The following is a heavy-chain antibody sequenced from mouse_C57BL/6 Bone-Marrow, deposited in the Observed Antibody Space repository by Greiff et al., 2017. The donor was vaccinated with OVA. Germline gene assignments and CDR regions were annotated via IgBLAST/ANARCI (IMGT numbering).Heavy chain of an antibody. D-gene: IGHD3-3*01. Sequence: EVMLVESEGGLVQPGSSLKLSCTASGFTFSDYYMAWVRQVPEKGLEWVANINYDGSSTYYLDSLKSRFILSRDNAKNILYMQMSSLKSDDTAAYYSARGCSPFDYWGQGTTLTVSS. V-gene: IGHV5-16*01. CDR1: GFTFSDYY. J-gene: IGHJ2*01. CDR2: INYDGSST. CDR3: ARGCSPFDY.